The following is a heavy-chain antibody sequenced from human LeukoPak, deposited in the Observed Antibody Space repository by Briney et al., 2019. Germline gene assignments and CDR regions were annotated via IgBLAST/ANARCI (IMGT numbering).Heavy chain of an antibody. CDR3: TTDSRIQN. Sequence: GGSLRLSCAASGFTFSNAWMSWVRQAPGKGLEWVGRIKRETDGGTTDYAAPVKGRFIISRDDSKNTLYLQMNSLKIEDTAVYYCTTDSRIQNWGKGTTVTVSS. D-gene: IGHD2-15*01. CDR2: IKRETDGGTT. J-gene: IGHJ6*04. CDR1: GFTFSNAW. V-gene: IGHV3-15*01.